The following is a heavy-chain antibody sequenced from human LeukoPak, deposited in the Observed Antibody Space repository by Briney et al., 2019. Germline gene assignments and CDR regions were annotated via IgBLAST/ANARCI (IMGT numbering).Heavy chain of an antibody. CDR3: ARGHRRVTAMVLYYYYYGMDV. CDR1: GYTLTELS. V-gene: IGHV1-24*01. J-gene: IGHJ6*02. D-gene: IGHD5-18*01. CDR2: FDPEDGET. Sequence: ASVKVSCKVSGYTLTELSMHWVRQAPGKGLEWMGGFDPEDGETIYAQKFQGRVTMTTDTSTSTAYIELRSLRSDDTAVYYCARGHRRVTAMVLYYYYYGMDVWGQGTTVTVSS.